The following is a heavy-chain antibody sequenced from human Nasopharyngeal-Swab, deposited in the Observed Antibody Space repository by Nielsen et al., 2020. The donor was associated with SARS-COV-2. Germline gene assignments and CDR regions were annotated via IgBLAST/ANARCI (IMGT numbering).Heavy chain of an antibody. CDR2: IYSGGST. J-gene: IGHJ5*02. D-gene: IGHD5/OR15-5a*01. CDR3: AKDKGFVSRINWFDP. V-gene: IGHV3-66*02. Sequence: GGSLRLSCAASGFTVSSNYMSWVRQAPGKGLEWVSVIYSGGSTYYADSVKGRFTISRDNSKNTLYLQMNSLRAEDTAVYYCAKDKGFVSRINWFDPWGQGTLVTVSS. CDR1: GFTVSSNY.